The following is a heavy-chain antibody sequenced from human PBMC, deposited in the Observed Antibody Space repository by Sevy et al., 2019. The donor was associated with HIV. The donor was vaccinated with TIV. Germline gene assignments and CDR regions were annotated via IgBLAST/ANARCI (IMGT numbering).Heavy chain of an antibody. CDR2: IRSKANSYAT. V-gene: IGHV3-73*01. J-gene: IGHJ3*02. Sequence: GGSLRLSCAASGFTFSGSAMHWVRQASGKGLEWVGRIRSKANSYATAYAASVKGRFTISRDDSKNTAYLQMNSLKTEDTAGYYCTRHGGDDAFDIWGQGTMVTVSS. CDR3: TRHGGDDAFDI. D-gene: IGHD3-16*01. CDR1: GFTFSGSA.